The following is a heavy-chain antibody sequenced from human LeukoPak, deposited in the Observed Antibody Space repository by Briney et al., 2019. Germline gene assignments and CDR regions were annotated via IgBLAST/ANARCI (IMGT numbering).Heavy chain of an antibody. D-gene: IGHD3-16*01. CDR3: ARVRRYGGITWEFDP. CDR2: INIYTGNP. V-gene: IGHV7-4-1*02. Sequence: ASVKVSCKASGYTFTGYSINWVRQAPGQGLEWMGWINIYTGNPTYAQGFTGRFVFSLDTSVSTAYLQISSLKAEDTAVYYCARVRRYGGITWEFDPWGQGTLVTVSS. J-gene: IGHJ5*02. CDR1: GYTFTGYS.